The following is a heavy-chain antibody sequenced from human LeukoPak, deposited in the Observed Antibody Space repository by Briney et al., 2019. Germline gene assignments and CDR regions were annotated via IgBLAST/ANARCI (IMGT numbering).Heavy chain of an antibody. D-gene: IGHD3-22*01. CDR1: GGSISSTTYY. CDR2: IYYGGST. J-gene: IGHJ4*02. Sequence: KPSETLSLTCTVSGGSISSTTYYWGWIRQPPGKGLEWIGSIYYGGSTYYNPSLKSRVTISVDTSKNQFSLKLSSVTAADTAVYYCARRSNYYDSSGYFYWGQGTLVTVSS. CDR3: ARRSNYYDSSGYFY. V-gene: IGHV4-39*01.